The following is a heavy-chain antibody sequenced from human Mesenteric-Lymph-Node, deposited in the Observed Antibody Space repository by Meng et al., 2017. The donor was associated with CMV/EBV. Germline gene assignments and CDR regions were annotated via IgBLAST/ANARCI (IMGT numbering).Heavy chain of an antibody. D-gene: IGHD3-10*01. CDR1: GFTFSSYA. V-gene: IGHV3-30-3*01. Sequence: GGSLRLSCAGSGFTFSSYAMHWVRQAPGKGLEWVAVISYDGTNKYYADSVKGRFTISRDNSKNTLYLQMNSLRAEDTAVYYCAKDKITMVRGVYGMDVWGQGTTVTVSS. J-gene: IGHJ6*02. CDR3: AKDKITMVRGVYGMDV. CDR2: ISYDGTNK.